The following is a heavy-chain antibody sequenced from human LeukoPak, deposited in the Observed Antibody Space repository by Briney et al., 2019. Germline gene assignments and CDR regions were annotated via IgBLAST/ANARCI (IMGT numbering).Heavy chain of an antibody. Sequence: SETLSLTCAVYGGSFSGYYWSWIRQPPGKGLEWIGEINHSGSTNYNPSLKSRVTISVDTPKNQFSLKLSSVTAADTAVYYCARARTPLTYYYYYMDVWGKGTTVTVSS. CDR3: ARARTPLTYYYYYMDV. V-gene: IGHV4-34*01. CDR2: INHSGST. CDR1: GGSFSGYY. J-gene: IGHJ6*03.